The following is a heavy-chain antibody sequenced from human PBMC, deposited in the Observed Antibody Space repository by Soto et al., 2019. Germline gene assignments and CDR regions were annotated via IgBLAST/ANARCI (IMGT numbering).Heavy chain of an antibody. Sequence: QLFLQESGPGVVKSSETLSLTCTVAGGSITRINNYWGWVRQPPGKGLEWVASIHHTGSTYYNPSLIARIRMSINTSKNRFSLTLTSATATYTATYFCSTYSYDDHNSGDHDFWGQGTLVTVSS. J-gene: IGHJ4*02. CDR1: GGSITRINNY. D-gene: IGHD1-26*01. V-gene: IGHV4-39*01. CDR3: STYSYDDHNSGDHDF. CDR2: IHHTGST.